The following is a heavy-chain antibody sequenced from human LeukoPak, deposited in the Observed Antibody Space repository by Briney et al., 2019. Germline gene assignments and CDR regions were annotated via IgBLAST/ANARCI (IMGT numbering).Heavy chain of an antibody. Sequence: GGSLRLSCAASGFTFSSYAMSCVRQAPGKGLEWVSATSGSGGSTYYADSVKGRFTISRDNSKNTLYLQMDSVRAEDTAVCYCARDSGWYPVDYWGQGTLVTVSS. J-gene: IGHJ4*02. CDR3: ARDSGWYPVDY. D-gene: IGHD6-19*01. CDR2: TSGSGGST. CDR1: GFTFSSYA. V-gene: IGHV3-23*01.